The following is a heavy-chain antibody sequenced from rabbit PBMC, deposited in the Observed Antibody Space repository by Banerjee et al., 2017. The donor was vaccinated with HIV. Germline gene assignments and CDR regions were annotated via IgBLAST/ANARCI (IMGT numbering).Heavy chain of an antibody. J-gene: IGHJ6*01. CDR3: ARDPAYSSGSGSAIPYL. CDR2: IVPIFGVT. D-gene: IGHD1-1*01. CDR1: GFDFSTYS. Sequence: QEQLVESGGGLVQPGGSLKLSCKASGFDFSTYSMSWIRQAPGKGLEWIGYIVPIFGVTYYANWVNGRFTISNDNAQNTVFLQMTSLTVADTATYFCARDPAYSSGSGSAIPYLWGPGTLVTVS. V-gene: IGHV1S47*01.